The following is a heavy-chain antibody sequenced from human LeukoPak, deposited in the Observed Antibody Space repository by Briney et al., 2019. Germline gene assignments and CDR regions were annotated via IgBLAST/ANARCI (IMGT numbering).Heavy chain of an antibody. CDR1: GGSFSGYY. D-gene: IGHD3-10*01. V-gene: IGHV4-34*01. J-gene: IGHJ4*02. Sequence: PSETLSLSCAVSGGSFSGYYWSWIRQPPGKGLEWIGEINHSGSTNYNPSLKSRVTISVDTSKNQFSLKLSSVTAADTAVYYCASLYPRGYWGQGTLVTVSS. CDR2: INHSGST. CDR3: ASLYPRGY.